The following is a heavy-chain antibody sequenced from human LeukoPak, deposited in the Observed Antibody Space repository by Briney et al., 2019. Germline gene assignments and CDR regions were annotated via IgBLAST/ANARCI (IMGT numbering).Heavy chain of an antibody. Sequence: ASVKVSCKASGYTFTSYDINWVRQATGQGLEWMGWMNPNSGNTGYAQKFQGRVTMTTDTSTSTAYMELRSLSSDDTAVYYCAKMMAGVSSYYYYMDVWGKGTTVTVSS. CDR3: AKMMAGVSSYYYYMDV. CDR1: GYTFTSYD. J-gene: IGHJ6*03. CDR2: MNPNSGNT. D-gene: IGHD3-10*01. V-gene: IGHV1-8*01.